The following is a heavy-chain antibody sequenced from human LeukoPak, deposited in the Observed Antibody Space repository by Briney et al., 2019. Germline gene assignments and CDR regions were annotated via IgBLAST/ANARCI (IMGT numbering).Heavy chain of an antibody. J-gene: IGHJ4*02. V-gene: IGHV1-8*01. CDR2: MNPNSGNT. CDR3: ARTVSAQTMVRGVHNYYFDY. CDR1: GYTFTSND. Sequence: GASVKVSCKASGYTFTSNDINWVRQATGQGLEWMGWMNPNSGNTGYAQKFQGRVTMTRNTSISTAYMELNTLKSEDTAVYYCARTVSAQTMVRGVHNYYFDYWGQGTLVTASS. D-gene: IGHD3-10*01.